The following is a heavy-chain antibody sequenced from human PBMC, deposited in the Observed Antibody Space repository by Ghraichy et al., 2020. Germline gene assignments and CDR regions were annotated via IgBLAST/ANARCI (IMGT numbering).Heavy chain of an antibody. J-gene: IGHJ4*02. D-gene: IGHD3-9*01. CDR3: ARRGKYYDILTGYYVDY. CDR2: IYPGDSDT. Sequence: GESLNISCKGSGYSFTSYWIGWVRQMPGKGLEWMGIIYPGDSDTRYSPSFQGQVTISADKSISTAYLQWSSLKASDTAMYYCARRGKYYDILTGYYVDYWGQGTLVTVSS. V-gene: IGHV5-51*01. CDR1: GYSFTSYW.